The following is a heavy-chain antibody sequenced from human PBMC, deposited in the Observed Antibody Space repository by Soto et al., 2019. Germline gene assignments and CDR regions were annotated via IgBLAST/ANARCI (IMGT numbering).Heavy chain of an antibody. J-gene: IGHJ4*02. D-gene: IGHD7-27*01. V-gene: IGHV2-5*02. CDR2: IYWDDDK. CDR1: GFALSTSGVG. Sequence: QITLKESGPTLVKPTQTLPLTCTFSGFALSTSGVGVGWIRQPPGKALEWLALIYWDDDKRYSPSLKSRLTITKDTSKNQVVLTMTNIDPVDTATYYCAHVEGSTGETFFDYRGAGTLVTVSS. CDR3: AHVEGSTGETFFDY.